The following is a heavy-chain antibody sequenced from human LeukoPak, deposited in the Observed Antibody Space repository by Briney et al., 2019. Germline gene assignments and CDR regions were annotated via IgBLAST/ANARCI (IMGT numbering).Heavy chain of an antibody. CDR3: ARDFTRHWGYYYYYYGMDV. Sequence: GGSLRLSCAASGFTFSSYSMNWVRQAPGKGLEWVSSISSSSSYIYYADSVKGRFTISRDNSTNTLYLQMNSLRAEDTAVYYCARDFTRHWGYYYYYYGMDVWGQGTTVTVSS. CDR2: ISSSSSYI. V-gene: IGHV3-21*01. CDR1: GFTFSSYS. J-gene: IGHJ6*02. D-gene: IGHD7-27*01.